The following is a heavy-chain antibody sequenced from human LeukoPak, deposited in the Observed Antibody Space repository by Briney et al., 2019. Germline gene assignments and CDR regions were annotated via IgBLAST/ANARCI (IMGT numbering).Heavy chain of an antibody. CDR1: GYTFTGYY. D-gene: IGHD4-17*01. Sequence: ASVKVSCKASGYTFTGYYMHWVRQAPGQGLEWMGWINPNSGGTNYAQKSQGRVTMTRDTSISTAYMELSRLRSDDTAVYYCARDPGPPLTTVTTFPVYYFDYWGQGTLVTVSS. CDR2: INPNSGGT. J-gene: IGHJ4*02. CDR3: ARDPGPPLTTVTTFPVYYFDY. V-gene: IGHV1-2*02.